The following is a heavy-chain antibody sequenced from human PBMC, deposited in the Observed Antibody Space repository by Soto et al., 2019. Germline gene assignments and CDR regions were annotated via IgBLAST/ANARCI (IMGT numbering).Heavy chain of an antibody. V-gene: IGHV3-30-3*01. J-gene: IGHJ3*02. Sequence: PGGSLRLSCAASGFTFSSYAMHWVRQAPGKGLEWVAVISYDGSNKYYADSVKGRFTISRDNSKNTLYLQMNSLRAEDTAVYYCARVPGDLTYCGGDCYPDAFDIWGQGTMVTVSS. D-gene: IGHD2-21*02. CDR3: ARVPGDLTYCGGDCYPDAFDI. CDR2: ISYDGSNK. CDR1: GFTFSSYA.